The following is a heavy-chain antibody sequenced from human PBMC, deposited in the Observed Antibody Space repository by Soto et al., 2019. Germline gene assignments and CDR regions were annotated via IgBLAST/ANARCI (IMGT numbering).Heavy chain of an antibody. V-gene: IGHV1-18*01. CDR1: GYTFTSYG. CDR3: AYSSSLGRADY. J-gene: IGHJ4*02. Sequence: GASVNVSCKASGYTFTSYGISWVRQAPGQGLEWMGWISAYNGNTNYAQKLQGRVTMTTDTSTSTAYMELRSLRSDDTAVYYCAYSSSLGRADYWGQGTLVTVSS. CDR2: ISAYNGNT. D-gene: IGHD6-13*01.